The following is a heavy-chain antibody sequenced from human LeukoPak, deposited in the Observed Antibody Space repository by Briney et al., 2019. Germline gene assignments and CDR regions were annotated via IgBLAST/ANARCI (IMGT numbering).Heavy chain of an antibody. J-gene: IGHJ4*02. Sequence: ASVKVFCKASGYTFTGCYMHWVRPAPGQGLVWMRWINPDSGGTNSAQKFQGWVTMTRDTSISTAYIELSRLRSDDTAVYYCARVGYGDSSPYFDYWGQGTLVTVSS. CDR1: GYTFTGCY. CDR2: INPDSGGT. D-gene: IGHD4-17*01. V-gene: IGHV1-2*04. CDR3: ARVGYGDSSPYFDY.